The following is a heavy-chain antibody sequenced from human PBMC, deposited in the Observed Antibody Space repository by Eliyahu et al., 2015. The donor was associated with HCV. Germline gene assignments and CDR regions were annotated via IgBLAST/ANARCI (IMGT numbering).Heavy chain of an antibody. CDR1: GFTFSSYW. D-gene: IGHD6-19*01. J-gene: IGHJ6*03. Sequence: EVQLVESGGGLVQPGGSLRLSCAASGFTFSSYWMHWVRQAPGKGLVWVSRINSDGSSTSYADSVKGRFTISRDNAKNTLYLQMNSLRAEDTAVYYCAVAVAGTGRYYYYYYMDVWGKGTTVTVSS. V-gene: IGHV3-74*01. CDR2: INSDGSST. CDR3: AVAVAGTGRYYYYYYMDV.